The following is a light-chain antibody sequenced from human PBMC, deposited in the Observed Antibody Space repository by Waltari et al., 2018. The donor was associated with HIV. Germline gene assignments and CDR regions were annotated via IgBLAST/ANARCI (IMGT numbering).Light chain of an antibody. CDR1: SSDVGDYNY. Sequence: QSALTQPPSASGSPGQSATISCTGISSDVGDYNYVSWYQQHPRKAPQLMIYEVNKRPSGVPDRFSGSKSGNTASLTVSGLQAEDEADYYCSSYVGSNRVFGGGTKLTVL. CDR2: EVN. CDR3: SSYVGSNRV. V-gene: IGLV2-8*01. J-gene: IGLJ3*02.